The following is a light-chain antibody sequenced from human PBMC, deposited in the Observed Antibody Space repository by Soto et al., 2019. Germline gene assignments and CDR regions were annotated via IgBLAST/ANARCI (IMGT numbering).Light chain of an antibody. CDR1: SNNY. CDR2: DVT. Sequence: QSALTQPRSVSGSPGQSVTISCTGISNNYVSWYQQHPGKVPKVIVYDVTLRPSGVSDRFSGSRSGNTASLAIDGLRAEDEADYYGCSYSGTYTEVVFGGGTKLTVL. V-gene: IGLV2-11*01. CDR3: CSYSGTYTEVV. J-gene: IGLJ2*01.